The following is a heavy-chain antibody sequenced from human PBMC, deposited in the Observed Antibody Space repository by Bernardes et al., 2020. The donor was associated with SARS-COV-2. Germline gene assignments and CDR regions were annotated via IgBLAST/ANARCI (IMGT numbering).Heavy chain of an antibody. CDR1: GFSLSPSGVG. V-gene: IGHV2-5*02. CDR3: AHRHAIFGVAPYFDY. D-gene: IGHD3-3*01. J-gene: IGHJ4*02. Sequence: SGPTLVKPTQTLTLTCPFSGFSLSPSGVGVGWIRQPPGKALEWLALIYWDDDKRYSPSLKSRLTITKDTSKNQVVLTMTNMDPVDTATYYCAHRHAIFGVAPYFDYWGQGTLVTVSS. CDR2: IYWDDDK.